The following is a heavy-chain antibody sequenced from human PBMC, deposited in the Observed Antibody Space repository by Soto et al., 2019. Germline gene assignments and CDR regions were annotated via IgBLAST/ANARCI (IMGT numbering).Heavy chain of an antibody. Sequence: ASVKASCKASGYTFTSYAMHWVRQAPGQRLEWMGWINAGNGNTKYSQKFQGRVTITRDTSASTAYMELSSLRSEDTAVYYCARDGAELGDYTFDYWGQGTLVTVSS. D-gene: IGHD4-4*01. V-gene: IGHV1-3*01. CDR2: INAGNGNT. CDR1: GYTFTSYA. J-gene: IGHJ4*02. CDR3: ARDGAELGDYTFDY.